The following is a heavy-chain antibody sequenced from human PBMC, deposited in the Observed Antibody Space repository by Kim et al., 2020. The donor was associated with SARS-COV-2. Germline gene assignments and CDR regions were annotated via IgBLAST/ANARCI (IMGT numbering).Heavy chain of an antibody. D-gene: IGHD3-22*01. J-gene: IGHJ4*02. CDR1: GDSFSSYY. CDR3: ARRAYYDSNGYHFDY. Sequence: SETLSLTCTVSGDSFSSYYWGWIRQPPGERLEWIGYVYSSGSTNYNPSLEGRVTISVDTSKNHFSLNLTSVTAADTAVYYCARRAYYDSNGYHFDYWGQG. CDR2: VYSSGST. V-gene: IGHV4-59*01.